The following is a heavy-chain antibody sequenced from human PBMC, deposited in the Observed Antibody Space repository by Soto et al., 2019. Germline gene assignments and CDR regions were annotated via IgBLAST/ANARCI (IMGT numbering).Heavy chain of an antibody. CDR2: ISAYNGNT. CDR3: ARELYYDFWSGYSDAFDI. D-gene: IGHD3-3*01. V-gene: IGHV1-18*01. Sequence: ASVKVSCKASGGTFSSYAISWVRQAPGQGLEWMGWISAYNGNTNYAQKLQGRVTMTTDTSTSTAYMELRSLRSDDTAVYYCARELYYDFWSGYSDAFDIRGQGTMVTVS. J-gene: IGHJ3*02. CDR1: GGTFSSYA.